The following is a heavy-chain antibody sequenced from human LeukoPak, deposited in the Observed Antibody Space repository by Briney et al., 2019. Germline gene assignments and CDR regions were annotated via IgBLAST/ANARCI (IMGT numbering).Heavy chain of an antibody. CDR2: ISSSGSTI. Sequence: GGSLRLSCAASGFTFSDYYMSWIRQAPGKGLEWVSYISSSGSTIYYADSVKGRFTISRDNAKNSLYLQMNSLRAEDTAVYYCAKDRGVLGYCSSTSCSRDYYMDVWGKGTTVTVSS. CDR1: GFTFSDYY. CDR3: AKDRGVLGYCSSTSCSRDYYMDV. J-gene: IGHJ6*03. V-gene: IGHV3-11*01. D-gene: IGHD2-2*01.